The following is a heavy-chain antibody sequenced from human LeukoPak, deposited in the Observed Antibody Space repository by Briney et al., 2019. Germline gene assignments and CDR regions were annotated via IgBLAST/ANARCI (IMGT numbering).Heavy chain of an antibody. CDR2: VHDSAGT. CDR3: ARVPRIEAGATGDWFDP. J-gene: IGHJ5*02. D-gene: IGHD6-13*01. V-gene: IGHV4-59*01. CDR1: GGSINKYY. Sequence: SETLSLTCTVSGGSINKYYWSWIRQSPGKGLEWLGYVHDSAGTIYNPSLKSRVTISVDTSKNQFFLNLRSVTAADTAVYYCARVPRIEAGATGDWFDPWGQGTVVTVSS.